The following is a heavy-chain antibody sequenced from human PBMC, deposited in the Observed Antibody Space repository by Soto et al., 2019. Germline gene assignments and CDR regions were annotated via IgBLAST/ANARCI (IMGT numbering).Heavy chain of an antibody. CDR2: IWYDGSNK. J-gene: IGHJ4*02. CDR1: GFTFSNYG. Sequence: GGSLRLSCAASGFTFSNYGMHWVRQAPGKGLEWVALIWYDGSNKYYADSLKGRFTISRDNSKNTLYLQMNSLRAEDTAVYYCARADFDSQYYFDYWGQGTLVTVSS. D-gene: IGHD3-9*01. CDR3: ARADFDSQYYFDY. V-gene: IGHV3-33*01.